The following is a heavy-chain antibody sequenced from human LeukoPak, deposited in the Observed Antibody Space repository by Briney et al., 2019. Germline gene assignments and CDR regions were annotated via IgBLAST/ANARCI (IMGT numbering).Heavy chain of an antibody. Sequence: GGSLRLSCTASGFTFSSAWMHWVRQAPGKGLEWVANIRQDGSEKYYVDSVKGRFTISRDNAKKSLYLQMNSLRGEDTAVYYCARKEVMPIRYFDYWGQGTLVTVSS. CDR1: GFTFSSAW. CDR3: ARKEVMPIRYFDY. D-gene: IGHD3-16*01. J-gene: IGHJ4*02. V-gene: IGHV3-7*01. CDR2: IRQDGSEK.